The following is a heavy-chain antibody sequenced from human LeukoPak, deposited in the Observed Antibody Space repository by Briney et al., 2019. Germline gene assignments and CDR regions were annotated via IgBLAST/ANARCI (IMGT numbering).Heavy chain of an antibody. CDR3: ARGDLQATAFDS. D-gene: IGHD5-12*01. CDR2: FYHSGST. Sequence: KPSETLSLTCTVSGGSVSSSSNYWGWMRQPPGKGLEWVGTFYHSGSTFYNPPLKSRVTISVDTSKNQISLQLNSVTAADTAVYYCARGDLQATAFDSWGQGTLVTVSS. V-gene: IGHV4-39*01. J-gene: IGHJ4*02. CDR1: GGSVSSSSNY.